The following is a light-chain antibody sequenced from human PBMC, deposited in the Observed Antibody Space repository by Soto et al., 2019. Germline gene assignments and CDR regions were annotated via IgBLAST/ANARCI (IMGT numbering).Light chain of an antibody. CDR1: SSDVGTYNY. V-gene: IGLV2-14*01. CDR3: SSYTSTSTQV. CDR2: EVT. Sequence: QSVLTQPASVSGSPGQSITISCTGSSSDVGTYNYVSWYQQHPGKAPQLMIYEVTNRPSGVSDRFSGSRSGNTASLTISGLLAEEEADYYCSSYTSTSTQVFGTGTKVTVL. J-gene: IGLJ1*01.